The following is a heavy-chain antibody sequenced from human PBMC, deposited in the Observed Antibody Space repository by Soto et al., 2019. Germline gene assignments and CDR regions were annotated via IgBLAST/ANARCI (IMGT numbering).Heavy chain of an antibody. CDR2: ISSTTNYI. J-gene: IGHJ4*02. CDR1: GFTFTRYS. Sequence: GGSLRLSCAASGFTFTRYSMNWVRQAPGKGLEWVSSISSTTNYIYYGDSMKGRFTISRDNAKNSLYLEMNSLRAEDTAVYYCARQSEDLTSNFDYWGQGNLVTVSS. V-gene: IGHV3-21*06. D-gene: IGHD7-27*01. CDR3: ARQSEDLTSNFDY.